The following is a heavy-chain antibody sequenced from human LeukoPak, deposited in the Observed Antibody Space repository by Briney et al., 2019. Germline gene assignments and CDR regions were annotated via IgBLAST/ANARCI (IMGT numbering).Heavy chain of an antibody. D-gene: IGHD3-10*01. V-gene: IGHV4-59*01. J-gene: IGHJ5*02. CDR3: PREALTMVRGAMDYNWFDP. CDR1: GGSISSYY. Sequence: PSETLSLTCTVSGGSISSYYWSWIRQPPGKGLDWLGYIYYSGSTNYNPSLKSRVTISVDTSKNQFSLKLSSVTAADTAVYYCPREALTMVRGAMDYNWFDPWGQGTLVTVSS. CDR2: IYYSGST.